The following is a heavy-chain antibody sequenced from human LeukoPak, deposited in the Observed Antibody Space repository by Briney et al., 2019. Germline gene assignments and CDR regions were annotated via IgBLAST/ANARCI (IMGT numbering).Heavy chain of an antibody. CDR3: ARGVCSGGSCCSEWNY. CDR2: INYSGST. D-gene: IGHD2-15*01. V-gene: IGHV4-34*01. CDR1: GGSFSGYY. Sequence: PSETLSLTCAVYGGSFSGYYWNWIRQPPGKGLEWIGEINYSGSTNYNPSLKSRVTISVDTSKNQFSLKLSSVTAADTAVYYCARGVCSGGSCCSEWNYWGQGTLVTVSS. J-gene: IGHJ4*02.